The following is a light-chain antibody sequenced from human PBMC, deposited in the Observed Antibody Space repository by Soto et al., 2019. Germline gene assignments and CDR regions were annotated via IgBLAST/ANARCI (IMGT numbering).Light chain of an antibody. Sequence: DIQMTQSPSTLSASVGDRVTITCRASQSISSWLAWYQQKPGKAPKLLIYKASSLESGVPSRFSGSGSGTEFTLTISSLQPDDFATYYCQQSNSWTFGQGTKLEIK. CDR2: KAS. J-gene: IGKJ2*01. CDR3: QQSNSWT. CDR1: QSISSW. V-gene: IGKV1-5*03.